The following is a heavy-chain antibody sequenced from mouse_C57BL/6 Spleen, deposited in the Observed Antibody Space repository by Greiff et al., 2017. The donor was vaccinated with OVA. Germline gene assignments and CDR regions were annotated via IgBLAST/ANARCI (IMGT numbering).Heavy chain of an antibody. V-gene: IGHV3-6*01. J-gene: IGHJ4*01. D-gene: IGHD2-12*01. CDR3: AREGYSLYAMDY. CDR1: GYSITSGYY. Sequence: DVQLVESGPGLVKPSQSLSLTCSVTGYSITSGYYWNWIRQFPGNKLEWMGYISYDGSNNYNPSLKNRISITRDTSKNQFFLKLNSVTTEDTATYYCAREGYSLYAMDYWGQGTSVTVSS. CDR2: ISYDGSN.